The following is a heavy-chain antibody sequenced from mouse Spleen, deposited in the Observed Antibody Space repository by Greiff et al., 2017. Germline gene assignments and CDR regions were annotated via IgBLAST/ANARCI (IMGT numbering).Heavy chain of an antibody. V-gene: IGHV1S81*02. D-gene: IGHD1-1*01. J-gene: IGHJ3*01. CDR2: INPSNGGT. Sequence: QVQLQQSGAELVKPGASVKLSCKASGYTFTSYYMYWVKQRPGQGLEWIGEINPSNGGTNFNEKFKSKATLTVDKSSSTAYMQLSSLTSEDSAVYYCTLLLRYQRGFAYWGQGTLVTVSA. CDR1: GYTFTSYY. CDR3: TLLLRYQRGFAY.